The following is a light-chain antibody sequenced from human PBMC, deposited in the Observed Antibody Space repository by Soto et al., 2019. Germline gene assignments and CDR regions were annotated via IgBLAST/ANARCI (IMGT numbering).Light chain of an antibody. CDR1: DSNIGAGFD. J-gene: IGLJ3*02. CDR2: GSD. Sequence: QSALTQPPSVSGAPGQRVTISCTGNDSNIGAGFDVHWYRLLPGTAPKLLIFGSDNRPSGVPDRFSGSKSGTSASLAIAGLQAEDEGDYYCQSYDSGLSVMFGGGTKLTVL. V-gene: IGLV1-40*01. CDR3: QSYDSGLSVM.